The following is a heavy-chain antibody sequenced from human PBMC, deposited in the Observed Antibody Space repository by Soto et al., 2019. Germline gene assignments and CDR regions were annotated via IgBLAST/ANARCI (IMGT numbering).Heavy chain of an antibody. J-gene: IGHJ4*02. CDR1: GFSLSSSHVA. CDR3: AHGSGWLFDY. D-gene: IGHD6-19*01. V-gene: IGHV2-5*02. Sequence: QITLKESGPPLVKPTQTLTLTCTFTGFSLSSSHVAVGWIRQPPGKAPECLAFIYWDGNEHYSPSLRSRLTLTKDTSKNQLFLTMAVMDPEDTATYFCAHGSGWLFDYWGQGTRVTVSS. CDR2: IYWDGNE.